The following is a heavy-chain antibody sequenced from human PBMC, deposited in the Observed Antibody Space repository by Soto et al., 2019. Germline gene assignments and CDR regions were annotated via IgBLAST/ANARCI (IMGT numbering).Heavy chain of an antibody. V-gene: IGHV1-69*01. Sequence: QVQLVQSGAEMKKPGSSVTVSCKASGGTFKNFTFNWVRQASGQGLEWRGGIMPISGTPNYAQKFQDRLTISADEPTSTVYMELSSLTSDDTAIYYCTRGVAVAGTTPLRFDLWGQGTLVTVSS. CDR2: IMPISGTP. D-gene: IGHD6-19*01. CDR1: GGTFKNFT. J-gene: IGHJ4*02. CDR3: TRGVAVAGTTPLRFDL.